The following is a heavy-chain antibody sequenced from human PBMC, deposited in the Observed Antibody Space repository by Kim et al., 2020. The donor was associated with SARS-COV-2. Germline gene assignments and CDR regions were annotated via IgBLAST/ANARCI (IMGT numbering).Heavy chain of an antibody. CDR1: GFTVSSNY. Sequence: GGSLRLSCAASGFTVSSNYMSWVRQAPGKGLEWVSFIYSGSSTYYAVSVMSRFTISRRNYKNNPYLQIISLRTADTAAYYYARRGGCSEFGYWCQGYLV. CDR3: ARRGGCSEFGY. CDR2: IYSGSST. D-gene: IGHD2-15*01. V-gene: IGHV3-53*04. J-gene: IGHJ4*02.